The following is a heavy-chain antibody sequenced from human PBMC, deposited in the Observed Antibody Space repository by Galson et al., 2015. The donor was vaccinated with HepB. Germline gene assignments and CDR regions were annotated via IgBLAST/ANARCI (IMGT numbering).Heavy chain of an antibody. J-gene: IGHJ4*02. CDR3: VKGRDLNWGSFSAGWY. D-gene: IGHD7-27*01. CDR1: GFTFSSYA. CDR2: ISSNGGST. V-gene: IGHV3-64D*06. Sequence: SLRLSCAASGFTFSSYAMHWVRQAPGKGLEYVSAISSNGGSTYYADSVKGRFTISRDNSKNTLYLQMSSLRAEDTAVYYCVKGRDLNWGSFSAGWYWGQGTLVTVSS.